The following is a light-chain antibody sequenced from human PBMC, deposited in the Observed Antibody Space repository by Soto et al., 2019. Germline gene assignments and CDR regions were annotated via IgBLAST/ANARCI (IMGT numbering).Light chain of an antibody. CDR2: EVS. V-gene: IGLV2-14*03. CDR1: SSDVGGYDY. J-gene: IGLJ1*01. Sequence: QSALTQPASVSGSPGQSITISCTGTSSDVGGYDYVSWYQQHPGKAPKLMIYEVSNRPSGVSNRFSGSKSGNMASLTISGLQAEDEADYFCSSYGGTNTLYVFGNGTKVTVL. CDR3: SSYGGTNTLYV.